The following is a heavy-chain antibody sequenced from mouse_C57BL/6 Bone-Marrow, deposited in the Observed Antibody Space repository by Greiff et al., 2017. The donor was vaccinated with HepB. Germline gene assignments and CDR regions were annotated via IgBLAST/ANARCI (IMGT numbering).Heavy chain of an antibody. CDR2: IDPEDGET. J-gene: IGHJ2*01. CDR1: GFNITDYY. D-gene: IGHD1-1*01. V-gene: IGHV14-2*01. CDR3: AVYYGSDWDQGYYFDY. Sequence: VQLKESGAELVKPGASVKLSCTASGFNITDYYMHWVKQRPEQGLEWIGRIDPEDGETKYAPKFQGKATITADTSSNTAYLQLSSLTSEDTAVYYCAVYYGSDWDQGYYFDYWGQGTTLTVSS.